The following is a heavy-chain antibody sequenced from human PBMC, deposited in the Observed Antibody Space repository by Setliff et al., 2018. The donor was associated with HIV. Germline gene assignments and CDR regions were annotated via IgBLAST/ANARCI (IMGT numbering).Heavy chain of an antibody. D-gene: IGHD2-21*01. J-gene: IGHJ4*02. CDR1: GFTFNNFA. Sequence: GSLRLSCTASGFTFNNFAINWVRQAPGRGLEWVSVTRGGGLTIYYADPVKGRFTISRDNSKNTFYLQMNSLRAEDTAVYYCAKGGHYSHFDYWGQGTLVTVSS. CDR2: TRGGGLTI. CDR3: AKGGHYSHFDY. V-gene: IGHV3-23*01.